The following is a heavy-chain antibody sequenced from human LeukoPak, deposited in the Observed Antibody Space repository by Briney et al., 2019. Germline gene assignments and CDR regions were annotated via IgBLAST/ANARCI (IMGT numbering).Heavy chain of an antibody. CDR3: ASYLTSIPSGMDV. CDR1: GFTFSSYA. Sequence: GGSLRLSCAASGFTFSSYAMSWVRQAPGKGLEWVSTISVSGGNTYYADSVKGRFTISRDNGKNTLYLQMNSLRAEDTAVYYCASYLTSIPSGMDVWGQGTTVTVSS. J-gene: IGHJ6*02. CDR2: ISVSGGNT. D-gene: IGHD1-26*01. V-gene: IGHV3-23*01.